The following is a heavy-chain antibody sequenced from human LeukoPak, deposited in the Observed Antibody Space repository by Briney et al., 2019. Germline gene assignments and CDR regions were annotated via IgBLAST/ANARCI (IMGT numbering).Heavy chain of an antibody. J-gene: IGHJ6*02. CDR3: AKLDTDYGMDV. D-gene: IGHD5-18*01. CDR2: ISYDGSNK. CDR1: GFTVSSNY. V-gene: IGHV3-30*18. Sequence: GGSLRLSCAASGFTVSSNYMSWVRQAPGKGLEWVAVISYDGSNKYYADSVKGRFTISRDNSKNTLYLQMNSLRAEDTAVYYCAKLDTDYGMDVWGQGTTVTVSS.